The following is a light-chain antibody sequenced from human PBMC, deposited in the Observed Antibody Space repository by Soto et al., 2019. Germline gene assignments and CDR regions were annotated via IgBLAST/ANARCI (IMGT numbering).Light chain of an antibody. V-gene: IGLV2-14*01. Sequence: QSALTQPASVSGSPGQSITISCTGTSSDVAGYNYVSWYQQHPGKAPKLMIYDVSNRPSGVSNRFSGSKSGNTAALTISGLQAEDEADYYCSSYTSSSLRVFGGGTKLTVL. J-gene: IGLJ2*01. CDR2: DVS. CDR3: SSYTSSSLRV. CDR1: SSDVAGYNY.